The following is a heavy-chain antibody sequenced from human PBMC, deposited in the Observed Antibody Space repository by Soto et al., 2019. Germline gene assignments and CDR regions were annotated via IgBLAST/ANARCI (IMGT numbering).Heavy chain of an antibody. V-gene: IGHV3-30*19. J-gene: IGHJ3*01. CDR1: GFTFSSYG. CDR2: ISYDGSNK. CDR3: ASGIASFAAFDV. Sequence: GGSLRLSCAASGFTFSSYGMHWVRQAPGKGLEWVAVISYDGSNKYYADSVKGRFTISRDNSNNTLYLQMNSLRAEDAAVFYCASGIASFAAFDVWGQGTMVTVSS. D-gene: IGHD6-13*01.